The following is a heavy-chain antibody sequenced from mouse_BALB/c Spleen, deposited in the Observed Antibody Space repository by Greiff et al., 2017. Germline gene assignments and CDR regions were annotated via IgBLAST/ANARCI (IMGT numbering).Heavy chain of an antibody. D-gene: IGHD2-1*01. V-gene: IGHV14-3*02. Sequence: EVQGVESGAELVKPGASVKLSCTASGFNIKDTYMHWVKQRPEQGLEWIGRIDPANGNTKYDPKFQGKATITADTSSNTAYLQLSSLTSEDTAVYYCARRGNYPWFAYWGQGTLVTVSA. CDR1: GFNIKDTY. CDR3: ARRGNYPWFAY. J-gene: IGHJ3*01. CDR2: IDPANGNT.